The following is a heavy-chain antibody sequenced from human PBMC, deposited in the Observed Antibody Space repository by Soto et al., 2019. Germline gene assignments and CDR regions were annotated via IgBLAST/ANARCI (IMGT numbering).Heavy chain of an antibody. CDR2: ISPGSRYP. CDR1: GFHFWDSY. CDR3: VRGGGGGLFDP. Sequence: GVSLSLSCSGSGFHFWDSYMSWIRQAPGKGLEWLSYISPGSRYPAYADSVKGRFTISRDNAKRSLYLQMMSLTAEDTAIYYCVRGGGGGLFDPWGQGTRVTVSA. D-gene: IGHD2-15*01. J-gene: IGHJ5*02. V-gene: IGHV3-11*06.